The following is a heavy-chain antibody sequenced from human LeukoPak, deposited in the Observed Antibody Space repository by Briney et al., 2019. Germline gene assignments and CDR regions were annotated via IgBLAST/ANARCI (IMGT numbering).Heavy chain of an antibody. Sequence: SETLSLTCTVSGGSISSYYWSWIRQPAGKGLEWIGRIYTSGSTNYNPSLKSRVTMSVDTSKNQFSLKLSSVTAADTAVYYCARDGMYYDILTGYYTRYYVDVWGKGTTVTISS. J-gene: IGHJ6*03. V-gene: IGHV4-4*07. D-gene: IGHD3-9*01. CDR3: ARDGMYYDILTGYYTRYYVDV. CDR1: GGSISSYY. CDR2: IYTSGST.